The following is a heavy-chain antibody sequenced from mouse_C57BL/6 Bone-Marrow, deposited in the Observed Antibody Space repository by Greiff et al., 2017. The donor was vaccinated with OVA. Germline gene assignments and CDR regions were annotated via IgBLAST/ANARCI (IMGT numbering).Heavy chain of an antibody. V-gene: IGHV14-4*01. J-gene: IGHJ3*01. CDR2: IDPENGDT. CDR1: GFNIKDDY. CDR3: TGYYYGSSPAWFAY. Sequence: EVKLLESGAELVRPGASVKLSCTASGFNIKDDYMHWVKQRPEQGLEWIGWIDPENGDTEYASKFQGKATITADTSSNTAYLQLSSLTSEDTAVYYCTGYYYGSSPAWFAYWGQGTLVTVSA. D-gene: IGHD1-1*01.